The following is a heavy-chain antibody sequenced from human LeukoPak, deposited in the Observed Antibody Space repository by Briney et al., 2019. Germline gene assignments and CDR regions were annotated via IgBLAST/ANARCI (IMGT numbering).Heavy chain of an antibody. CDR1: GYTLTELS. Sequence: ASVKVSCKVSGYTLTELSMHWVRQAPGKGLEWMGGFDPEDGDTIYAQKFQGRVTMTEDTSTDTAHMELSSLRSEDTAVYYCATGSGDLPRYYYYALDVWGQGTTVTASS. CDR3: ATGSGDLPRYYYYALDV. V-gene: IGHV1-24*01. J-gene: IGHJ6*02. D-gene: IGHD3-16*01. CDR2: FDPEDGDT.